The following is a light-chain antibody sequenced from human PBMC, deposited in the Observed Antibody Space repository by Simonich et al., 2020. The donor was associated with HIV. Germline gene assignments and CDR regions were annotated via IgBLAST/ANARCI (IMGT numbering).Light chain of an antibody. V-gene: IGKV3D-20*01. Sequence: EIVLTQSPGTLSLSPGERATLSCRASESVTTNYLAWYQQQPGLAPRLVIYDAYIRAPGIPDRFSGSGSGTDFTLTISRLEPEDFAVYYCQQYGSSPRTFGGGTKVEIK. J-gene: IGKJ4*01. CDR1: ESVTTNY. CDR2: DAY. CDR3: QQYGSSPRT.